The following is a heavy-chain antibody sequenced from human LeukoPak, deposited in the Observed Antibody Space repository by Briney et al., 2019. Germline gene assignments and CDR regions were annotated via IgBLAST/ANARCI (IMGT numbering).Heavy chain of an antibody. Sequence: GGSLRLSCAASGFTFSSYGMHWVRQAPGKGLEWVAVIWYDGSNKYYADSVKGRFTISRDNAKNSLYLQMNSLRDEDTAVYYCARGGIVGATSFDYWGQGTLVTVSS. J-gene: IGHJ4*02. CDR1: GFTFSSYG. D-gene: IGHD1-26*01. V-gene: IGHV3-33*01. CDR2: IWYDGSNK. CDR3: ARGGIVGATSFDY.